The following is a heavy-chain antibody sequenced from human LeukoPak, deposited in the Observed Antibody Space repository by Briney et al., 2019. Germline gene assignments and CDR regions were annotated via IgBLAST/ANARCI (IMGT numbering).Heavy chain of an antibody. CDR1: GFTFSSYA. J-gene: IGHJ3*02. CDR3: AKVPYYYDGSGYYGFGAFDI. V-gene: IGHV3-23*01. D-gene: IGHD3-22*01. CDR2: ISHSGGTT. Sequence: PGGSLRLSCAASGFTFSSYAMSWVRQAPGKGPEWVSAISHSGGTTYYADSVKGRFTITRDNSKNTLYLQMNSLRAEDTAVYYCAKVPYYYDGSGYYGFGAFDIWGQGTMVTVSS.